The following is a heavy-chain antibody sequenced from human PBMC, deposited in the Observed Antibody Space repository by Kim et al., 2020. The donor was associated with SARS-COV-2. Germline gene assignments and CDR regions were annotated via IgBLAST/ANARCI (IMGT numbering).Heavy chain of an antibody. CDR1: GFIFNNYA. V-gene: IGHV3-23*01. CDR3: AKDGGGWYTTGWYYFDS. J-gene: IGHJ4*02. D-gene: IGHD6-19*01. Sequence: GGSLRLSCAASGFIFNNYALTWVRQAPGRGLEWVSSLSGSGSNTYYRDSVKGRFTISRDNSKNTVYLHMNSLRAEDTAVYYCAKDGGGWYTTGWYYFDSWGRGTLVTVSS. CDR2: LSGSGSNT.